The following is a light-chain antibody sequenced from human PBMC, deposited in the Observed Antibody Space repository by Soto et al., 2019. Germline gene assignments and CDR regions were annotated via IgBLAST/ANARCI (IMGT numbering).Light chain of an antibody. CDR3: QLLNSYPRT. V-gene: IGKV1-9*01. J-gene: IGKJ1*01. Sequence: DIQLTQSPSFLSASVGDRVTITCRDSQGIYTYFAWYQQKPGKAPELLIFAASTLQSGVPPGFSCSGSGTESTHPNSSMQPEDFATYYCQLLNSYPRTSGQGTKVELK. CDR1: QGIYTY. CDR2: AAS.